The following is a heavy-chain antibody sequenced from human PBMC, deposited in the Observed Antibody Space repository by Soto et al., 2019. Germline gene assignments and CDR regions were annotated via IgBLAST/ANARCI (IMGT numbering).Heavy chain of an antibody. CDR1: GGTFSSYT. Sequence: GASVKVSCKASGGTFSSYTFSGVRQAPGQGLEWMGRIIPMLGIANYAQKFQGRVTITADKSTSTAYMELSSLRSEDTAVYYCANRGYSYGFVIYWGQGTLVTVSS. CDR3: ANRGYSYGFVIY. J-gene: IGHJ4*02. CDR2: IIPMLGIA. D-gene: IGHD5-18*01. V-gene: IGHV1-69*02.